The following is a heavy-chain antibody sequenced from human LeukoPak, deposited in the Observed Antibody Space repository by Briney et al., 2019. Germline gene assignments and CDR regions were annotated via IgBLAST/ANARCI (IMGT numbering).Heavy chain of an antibody. CDR3: ARERYDSSGYYSDY. J-gene: IGHJ4*02. Sequence: GGSLRLSCAASGFTVSSNYMSWVRQAPGKGLEWVSVIYSGGSTYYADSVKGRFTISRDNSKNTLYLQMNSLRAEDTAVYYCARERYDSSGYYSDYGGQGTLVTVSS. CDR2: IYSGGST. CDR1: GFTVSSNY. V-gene: IGHV3-53*01. D-gene: IGHD3-22*01.